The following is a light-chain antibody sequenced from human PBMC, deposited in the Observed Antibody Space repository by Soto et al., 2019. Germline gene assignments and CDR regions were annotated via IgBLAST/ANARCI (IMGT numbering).Light chain of an antibody. J-gene: IGKJ1*01. CDR1: QSVNSN. CDR2: GAS. CDR3: QQYEDWPPLT. Sequence: IVMTQSPATLSVSPGERATLSCRASQSVNSNLAWYQQKPGQAPRLLISGASSRATGIPARFSGRGSETEFTLTISSLQSEDFAVYYCQQYEDWPPLTFGQGTKVEIK. V-gene: IGKV3-15*01.